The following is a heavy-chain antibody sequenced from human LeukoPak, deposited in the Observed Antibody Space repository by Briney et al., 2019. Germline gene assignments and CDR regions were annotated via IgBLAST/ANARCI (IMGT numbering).Heavy chain of an antibody. CDR2: ISSSGSTI. D-gene: IGHD2-2*01. J-gene: IGHJ4*02. CDR1: GFTFSDYY. V-gene: IGHV3-11*04. Sequence: GGSLRLSCAASGFTFSDYYMSWIRQAPGQGLEWVSYISSSGSTIYYADAVKGRLTISRDNAKNSLYLQMNSLRAEDTAVYYCASQTVVPPALQYCGQGTLVTVSS. CDR3: ASQTVVPPALQY.